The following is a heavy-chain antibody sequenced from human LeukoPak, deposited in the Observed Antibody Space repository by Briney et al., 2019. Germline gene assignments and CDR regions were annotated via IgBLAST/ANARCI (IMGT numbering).Heavy chain of an antibody. Sequence: SVKVSCKASGGTFSSYAISWVRQAPGQGLEWMGGIIPIFGTANYAQKFQGRVTITADESTSTAYMELSSLRSEDTAVYYCARSLGRFEELLSGIYDYWGQGTLVTVSS. D-gene: IGHD3-10*01. CDR1: GGTFSSYA. CDR2: IIPIFGTA. CDR3: ARSLGRFEELLSGIYDY. V-gene: IGHV1-69*13. J-gene: IGHJ4*02.